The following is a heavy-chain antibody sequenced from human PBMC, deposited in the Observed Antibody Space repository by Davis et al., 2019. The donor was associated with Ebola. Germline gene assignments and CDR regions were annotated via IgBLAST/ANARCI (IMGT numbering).Heavy chain of an antibody. D-gene: IGHD3/OR15-3a*01. Sequence: GESLKISCAASGFTFSSYWMSWVRQAPGKGLEWVANIKQDGSEKYYVDSVKGRFTISRDNAKNSLYLQMTSLGAEEAAVYYCARVRGTGGWGLVYWGQGTLVTVSS. CDR2: IKQDGSEK. J-gene: IGHJ4*02. CDR1: GFTFSSYW. CDR3: ARVRGTGGWGLVY. V-gene: IGHV3-7*01.